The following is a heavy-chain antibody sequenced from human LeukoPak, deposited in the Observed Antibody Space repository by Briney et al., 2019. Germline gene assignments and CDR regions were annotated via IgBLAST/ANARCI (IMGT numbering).Heavy chain of an antibody. CDR1: GGSLTNYY. V-gene: IGHV4-59*08. Sequence: SETLSLTCTVSGGSLTNYYWAWIRQPPGKGLEWIGCIYYIGGTKYNPSLKSRLTISVDSSKSQFSLILSSVTDADTAVYYCERQPVGGYCFDSWGQGTLVTVSS. D-gene: IGHD6-19*01. CDR2: IYYIGGT. J-gene: IGHJ4*02. CDR3: ERQPVGGYCFDS.